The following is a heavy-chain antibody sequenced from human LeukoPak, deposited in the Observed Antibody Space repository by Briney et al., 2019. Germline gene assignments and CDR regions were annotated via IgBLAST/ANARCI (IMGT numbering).Heavy chain of an antibody. D-gene: IGHD1-7*01. J-gene: IGHJ4*02. CDR1: GYTFTSYD. Sequence: GASVKVSCKASGYTFTSYDINWVRQATGQGLEWMGWMNPNSGNTGYAQKFQGRVTITRNTSISTAYMELSSLRSEDTAVYYCARGEWESWNYEIYYFDYWGQGTLVTVSS. CDR3: ARGEWESWNYEIYYFDY. V-gene: IGHV1-8*03. CDR2: MNPNSGNT.